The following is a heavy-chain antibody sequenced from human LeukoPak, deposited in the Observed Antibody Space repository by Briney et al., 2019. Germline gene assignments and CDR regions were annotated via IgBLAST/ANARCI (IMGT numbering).Heavy chain of an antibody. V-gene: IGHV4-39*01. CDR1: GGSISSSSYY. CDR3: ARHFKVGVDFWSGYRLPPDY. Sequence: SETLSLTCTVSGGSISSSSYYWGWIRQPPGKGLEWIGSIYYSGSTYYNPSLKSRVTISVDTSKNQFSLKLSSVTAADTAVYYCARHFKVGVDFWSGYRLPPDYWGQGTLVTVSS. J-gene: IGHJ4*02. CDR2: IYYSGST. D-gene: IGHD3-3*01.